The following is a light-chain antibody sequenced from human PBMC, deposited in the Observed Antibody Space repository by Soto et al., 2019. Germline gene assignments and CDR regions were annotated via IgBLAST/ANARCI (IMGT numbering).Light chain of an antibody. CDR1: SSDFGGYSY. J-gene: IGLJ2*01. CDR2: EVS. V-gene: IGLV2-14*01. Sequence: LTQPASVSGSPGQSITISCTGASSDFGGYSYVSWYQLHPGKTPKLVIYEVSNRPPGVSHRFSGSKSGDTASLTISGLQADDEADYYCTSYTSNFWVFGGGTKVTVL. CDR3: TSYTSNFWV.